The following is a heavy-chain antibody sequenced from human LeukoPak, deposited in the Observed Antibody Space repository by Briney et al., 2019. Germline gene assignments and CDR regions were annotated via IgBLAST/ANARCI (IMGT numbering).Heavy chain of an antibody. D-gene: IGHD6-25*01. Sequence: GESLKISCKGSGYSFTSNWIGWVRQMPGIGLEWMGIIYPGDSDTRYSPSFQGQVTISADKSIGTAYLQWSSLKASDTAMYYCARPGSIAAVGSYFDYWGQGTLVTVSS. CDR3: ARPGSIAAVGSYFDY. CDR2: IYPGDSDT. J-gene: IGHJ4*02. V-gene: IGHV5-51*01. CDR1: GYSFTSNW.